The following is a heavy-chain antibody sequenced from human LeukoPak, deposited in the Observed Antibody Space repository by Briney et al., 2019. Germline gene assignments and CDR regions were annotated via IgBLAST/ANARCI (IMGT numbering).Heavy chain of an antibody. D-gene: IGHD1-1*01. V-gene: IGHV3-23*01. Sequence: PGGSLRLSCAASGFTFSSYAMSWVRQAPGKGLEWGSAISGSGGSTYYADSVKGRFTISRDNSKNTLYLQMNSLRAEDTAVYYCAKVGFSRSQTTAPFDYWGQGTLVTVSS. CDR1: GFTFSSYA. CDR3: AKVGFSRSQTTAPFDY. CDR2: ISGSGGST. J-gene: IGHJ4*02.